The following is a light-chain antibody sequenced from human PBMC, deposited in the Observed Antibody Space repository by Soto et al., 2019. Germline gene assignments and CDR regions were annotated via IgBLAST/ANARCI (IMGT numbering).Light chain of an antibody. CDR3: VSYIESSLTHWV. CDR2: DVD. CDR1: YPDVGGYNR. Sequence: QSALTQPASVSGSPGQSITISCTGPYPDVGGYNRVSWYQHHAGQGPKMLLFDVDNRPSGLSDRFSGSKSGATASLTISDLHAEDEDDYYCVSYIESSLTHWVFGGGTKLTVL. V-gene: IGLV2-14*03. J-gene: IGLJ3*02.